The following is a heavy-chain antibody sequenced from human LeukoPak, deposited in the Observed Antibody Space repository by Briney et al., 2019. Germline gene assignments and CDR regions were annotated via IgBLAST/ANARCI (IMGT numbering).Heavy chain of an antibody. CDR3: ARGESATVTTRNWFDP. CDR2: TSNSSSTI. V-gene: IGHV3-48*04. J-gene: IGHJ5*02. Sequence: GRSLRLSCSASGFTLRSYAMGWVRHAPGKWLEWVSYTSNSSSTIYYADSVKGRFTISRDNAKNSLYLQMNSLRAEDTAVYYCARGESATVTTRNWFDPWGQGTLVTVSS. CDR1: GFTLRSYA. D-gene: IGHD4-17*01.